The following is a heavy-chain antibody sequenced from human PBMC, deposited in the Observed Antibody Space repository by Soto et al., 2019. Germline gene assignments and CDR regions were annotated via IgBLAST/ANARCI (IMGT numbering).Heavy chain of an antibody. CDR2: IYYSGST. V-gene: IGHV4-39*07. CDR3: ARDRSRRWELPKFGEFVFDP. D-gene: IGHD1-26*01. J-gene: IGHJ5*02. Sequence: SETLSLTCTVSGGSISSSSYYWGWIRQPPGKGLEWIGSIYYSGSTYYNPSLKSRVTISVDTSKNQFSLKLSSVTAADTAVYYCARDRSRRWELPKFGEFVFDPWGQGTLVTVSS. CDR1: GGSISSSSYY.